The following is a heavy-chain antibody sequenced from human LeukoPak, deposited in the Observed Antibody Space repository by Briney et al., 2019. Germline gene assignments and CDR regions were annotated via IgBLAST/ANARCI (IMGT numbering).Heavy chain of an antibody. CDR3: ARRAGAYSHPYDY. J-gene: IGHJ4*02. V-gene: IGHV3-53*01. Sequence: PGGSLRLSCAASGFTVRSNYMSWVRQAPGKGLEWVSFVYSDNTHYSDSVKGRFTISRDNSKNTLYLQMNSLRAEDTAVYYCARRAGAYSHPYDYWGQGTLVTVSS. D-gene: IGHD4/OR15-4a*01. CDR1: GFTVRSNY. CDR2: VYSDNT.